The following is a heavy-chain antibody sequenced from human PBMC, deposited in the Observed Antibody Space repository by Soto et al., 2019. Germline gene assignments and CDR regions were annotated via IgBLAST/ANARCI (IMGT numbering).Heavy chain of an antibody. CDR1: GFTFSSYG. CDR2: IWYDGSNK. Sequence: LRLSCAASGFTFSSYGMHWVRQAPGKGLEWVAVIWYDGSNKYYADSVKGRFTISRDNSKNTLYLQMNSLRAEDTAVYYCARVLDDSSGYCLDYWGQGTLVTVSS. CDR3: ARVLDDSSGYCLDY. J-gene: IGHJ4*02. D-gene: IGHD3-22*01. V-gene: IGHV3-33*01.